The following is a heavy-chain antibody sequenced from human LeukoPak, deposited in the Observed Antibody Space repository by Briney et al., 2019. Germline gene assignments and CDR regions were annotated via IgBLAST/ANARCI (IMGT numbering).Heavy chain of an antibody. Sequence: PGGSLRLSCAASGFTFSSYSMNWVRQAPGKGLEWVSSISSSSSYTYYADSVKGRFTISRDNAKNSLYLQMNSLRAEDTAVYYCATLSYGDFDYWGQGTLVTVSS. CDR3: ATLSYGDFDY. D-gene: IGHD5-18*01. V-gene: IGHV3-21*01. CDR1: GFTFSSYS. J-gene: IGHJ4*02. CDR2: ISSSSSYT.